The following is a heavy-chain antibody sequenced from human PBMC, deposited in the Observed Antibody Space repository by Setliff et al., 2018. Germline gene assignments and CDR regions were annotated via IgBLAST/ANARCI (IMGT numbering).Heavy chain of an antibody. Sequence: PGESLKISCKGSGYSFTDYWIAWVRQTPGKGLEWMGTIYPGNADTRYSPSFQGQVTISADKSINTAYLQWTSLKASDTAMYYCARDGYSASDVFDFWGQGTMVTVSS. D-gene: IGHD4-4*01. CDR2: IYPGNADT. J-gene: IGHJ3*01. CDR3: ARDGYSASDVFDF. CDR1: GYSFTDYW. V-gene: IGHV5-51*01.